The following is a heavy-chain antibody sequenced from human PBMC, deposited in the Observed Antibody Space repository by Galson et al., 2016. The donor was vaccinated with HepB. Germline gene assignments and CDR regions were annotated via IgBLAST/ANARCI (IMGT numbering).Heavy chain of an antibody. CDR3: AKDGTHKSTWYYGIAAGYHFDY. V-gene: IGHV3-23*01. J-gene: IGHJ4*02. CDR2: ITGDGRST. CDR1: DFIFSDYA. D-gene: IGHD6-13*01. Sequence: SLRLSCAASDFIFSDYAMSWVRQAPGKGLEWVSAITGDGRSTYYADSVKGRFIISRDNSNNALYLQMDSLRAEDTAIYYCAKDGTHKSTWYYGIAAGYHFDYWGQGTLVTVSS.